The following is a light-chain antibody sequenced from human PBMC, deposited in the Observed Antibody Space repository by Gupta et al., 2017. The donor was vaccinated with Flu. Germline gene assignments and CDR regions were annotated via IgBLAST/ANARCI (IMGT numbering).Light chain of an antibody. CDR1: SSDVG. CDR2: EGS. CDR3: CSYAGSITYWV. Sequence: QSALTQPASVSGSPGQSITISCTGASSDVGISWYQQHPGKAPKLLIYEGSKRPSGVSNRFSGSKSGNTASLTISGLQAEDEADYYCCSYAGSITYWVFGGGTKLTVL. V-gene: IGLV2-23*01. J-gene: IGLJ3*02.